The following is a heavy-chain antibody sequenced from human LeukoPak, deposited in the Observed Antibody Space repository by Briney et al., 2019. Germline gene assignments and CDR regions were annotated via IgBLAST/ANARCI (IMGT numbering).Heavy chain of an antibody. D-gene: IGHD1-26*01. Sequence: QPGGSLRLSCAASGFTFNSYAMSWVRQAPEKGLDWVATISGSGGGTYYADSVKGRFTISRDDSKNTLYLQMNSLRAEDTAVYYCAKDLGRYRNNYFDYWGQGTLVTVSS. CDR3: AKDLGRYRNNYFDY. CDR1: GFTFNSYA. CDR2: ISGSGGGT. V-gene: IGHV3-23*01. J-gene: IGHJ4*02.